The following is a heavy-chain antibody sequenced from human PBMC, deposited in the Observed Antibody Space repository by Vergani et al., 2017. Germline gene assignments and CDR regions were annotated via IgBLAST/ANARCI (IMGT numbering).Heavy chain of an antibody. D-gene: IGHD2-2*01. V-gene: IGHV4-4*02. CDR3: ARADDCSSTSCSNYYYYGMDV. Sequence: QVQLQESGPGLVKPSGTLSLTCAVSGGSISSSNWWSWVRQPPGKGLEWIGEINHSGSTNYNPSLKSRVTISVDTSKNQFSLKLSSVTAADTAVYYCARADDCSSTSCSNYYYYGMDVWGQGTTVTVSS. CDR2: INHSGST. CDR1: GGSISSSNW. J-gene: IGHJ6*02.